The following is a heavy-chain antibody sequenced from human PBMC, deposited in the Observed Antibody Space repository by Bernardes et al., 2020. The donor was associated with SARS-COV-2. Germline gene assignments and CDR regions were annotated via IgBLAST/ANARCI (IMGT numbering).Heavy chain of an antibody. CDR3: ARDGGWLDP. CDR1: GYTFPSYV. CDR2: ISAYNGNT. V-gene: IGHV1-18*04. D-gene: IGHD3-16*01. Sequence: ASVKVSCKASGYTFPSYVISWVRQAPGQGLEWMGWISAYNGNTDYLEKLQGRITLATDTSTSTAYMELRSLRSDDTAVYYCARDGGWLDPWGQGTLVTVSS. J-gene: IGHJ5*02.